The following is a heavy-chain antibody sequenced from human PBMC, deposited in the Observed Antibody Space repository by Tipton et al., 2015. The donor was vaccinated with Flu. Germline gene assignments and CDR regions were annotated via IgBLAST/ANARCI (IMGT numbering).Heavy chain of an antibody. J-gene: IGHJ4*02. V-gene: IGHV3-7*01. Sequence: QLVQSGGGLVQPGGSPRLSCAASGFTFNDYWMSWVRQAPGKGLEWVANIKHDGGDKYYVDSVKGRFTISRDNAKNSLYLQMNSLRAEDTALYYCARHRNYRFDYWGQGTLVTVSS. CDR1: GFTFNDYW. D-gene: IGHD4-11*01. CDR2: IKHDGGDK. CDR3: ARHRNYRFDY.